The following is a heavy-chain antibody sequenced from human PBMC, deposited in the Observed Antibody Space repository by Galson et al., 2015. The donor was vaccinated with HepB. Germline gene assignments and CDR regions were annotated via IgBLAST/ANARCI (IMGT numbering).Heavy chain of an antibody. CDR3: ARDALDYDYIWGSYNWFDP. J-gene: IGHJ5*02. CDR1: GYTFTSYG. D-gene: IGHD3-16*01. Sequence: SVKVSCKASGYTFTSYGISWVRQAPGQGLEWMGIINPSGGSTSYAQKFQGRVTITRDTSASTAYMELSSLRSEDTAVYYCARDALDYDYIWGSYNWFDPWGQGTLVTVSS. V-gene: IGHV1-46*01. CDR2: INPSGGST.